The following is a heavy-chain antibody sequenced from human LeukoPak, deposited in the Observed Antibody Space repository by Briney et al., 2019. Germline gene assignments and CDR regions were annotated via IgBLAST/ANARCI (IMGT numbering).Heavy chain of an antibody. Sequence: ASVKVSCKASGYTFTSYDINWVRQATGQGLEWMGWMNPNSGNTGYAQKFQGRVTITRNTSISTAYMELSSLRSEDTAVYYCATPTVTYNYYYYMDVWGKGTTVTVSS. CDR3: ATPTVTYNYYYYMDV. J-gene: IGHJ6*03. CDR2: MNPNSGNT. D-gene: IGHD4-17*01. V-gene: IGHV1-8*03. CDR1: GYTFTSYD.